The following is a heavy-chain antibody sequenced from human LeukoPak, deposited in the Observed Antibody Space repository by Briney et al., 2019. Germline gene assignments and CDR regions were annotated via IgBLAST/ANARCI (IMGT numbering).Heavy chain of an antibody. CDR2: ISYSGST. CDR3: ARQGRYSYELNY. CDR1: GGSISSTSYY. J-gene: IGHJ4*02. Sequence: PSETLSLTCTVSGGSISSTSYYWGWIRQPLGKGLEWIASISYSGSTYYNPSLKSRVTISVDTSKNQFSLRLSSVTAADTAVYYCARQGRYSYELNYWGQGTLVTVSS. V-gene: IGHV4-39*01. D-gene: IGHD5-18*01.